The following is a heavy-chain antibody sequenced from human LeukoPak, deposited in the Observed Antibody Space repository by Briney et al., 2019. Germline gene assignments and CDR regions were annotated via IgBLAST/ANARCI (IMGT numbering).Heavy chain of an antibody. CDR3: ARGRGEYRYGYYSAARFYEYYMDV. J-gene: IGHJ6*03. CDR1: GVSFSGYS. Sequence: SETLSLTCAVSGVSFSGYSWTWVRQSPGKGLEWIGEISHSGSTKYSPSLKSRVTISVDTSKNQFSLKLTSVTAADTAVYYCARGRGEYRYGYYSAARFYEYYMDVWGKGTTVTVSS. D-gene: IGHD5-18*01. V-gene: IGHV4-34*01. CDR2: ISHSGST.